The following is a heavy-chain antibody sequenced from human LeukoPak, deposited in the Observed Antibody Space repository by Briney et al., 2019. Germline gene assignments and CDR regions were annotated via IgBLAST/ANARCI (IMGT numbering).Heavy chain of an antibody. V-gene: IGHV4-31*02. D-gene: IGHD1-7*01. CDR2: MYYIGST. CDR3: ARALTGPTWGHVGWFDP. J-gene: IGHJ5*02. CDR1: GGSISSGGYY. Sequence: PLQTLSLTRTVSGGSISSGGYYWSWIRPHPGKGLEWVVYMYYIGSTYYNPSLKSGVTISVYTSKNQFSLRLSSVSAADTAVSSCARALTGPTWGHVGWFDPGGQGTLVTVS.